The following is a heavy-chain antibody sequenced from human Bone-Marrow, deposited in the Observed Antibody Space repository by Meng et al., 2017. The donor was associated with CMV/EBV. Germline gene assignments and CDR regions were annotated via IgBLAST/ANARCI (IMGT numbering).Heavy chain of an antibody. CDR2: VSVYNGNT. CDR1: GGTFSSYA. Sequence: ASVKVSCKASGGTFSSYAISWVRQAPGQGLEWMGWVSVYNGNTHFAQRFQGRVTLTTDTSTTTAYMELESLKSDDTAVYYCARDDYGDSKEITYWGQGTLVTVSS. V-gene: IGHV1-18*01. CDR3: ARDDYGDSKEITY. D-gene: IGHD4-17*01. J-gene: IGHJ4*02.